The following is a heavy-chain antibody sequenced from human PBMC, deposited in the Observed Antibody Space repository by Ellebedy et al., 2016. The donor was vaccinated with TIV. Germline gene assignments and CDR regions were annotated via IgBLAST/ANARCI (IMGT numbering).Heavy chain of an antibody. CDR3: ARDLGSGRYPGH. V-gene: IGHV4-4*02. J-gene: IGHJ4*02. Sequence: SETLSLXXAVSGDPITGSHWWSWVRQPPGRGLEWIGEIYPGRSANYNPSLKSRVAMSIYESKNGFSLKLSSVTVADTAVYYCARDLGSGRYPGHWGQGTLVTVSS. D-gene: IGHD3-10*01. CDR2: IYPGRSA. CDR1: GDPITGSHW.